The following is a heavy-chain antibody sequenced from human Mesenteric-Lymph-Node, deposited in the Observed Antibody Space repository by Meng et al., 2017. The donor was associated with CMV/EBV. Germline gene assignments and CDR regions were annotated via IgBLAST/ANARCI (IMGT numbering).Heavy chain of an antibody. CDR1: GGSISSGGYY. J-gene: IGHJ6*02. D-gene: IGHD6-13*01. Sequence: SETLSLTCTVSGGSISSGGYYWSWIRQHPGKGLEWIGYIHYSGSTYYNPSLKSRLTISVDTSKNQLSLDLSSVTAADTAVYYCARDHEQQLGSDVWGQGTTVTVSS. CDR2: IHYSGST. CDR3: ARDHEQQLGSDV. V-gene: IGHV4-31*03.